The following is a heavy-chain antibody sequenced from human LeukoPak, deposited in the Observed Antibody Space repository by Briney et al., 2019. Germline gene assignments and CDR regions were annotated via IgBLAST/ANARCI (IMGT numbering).Heavy chain of an antibody. CDR2: ISYDGSNK. CDR1: GFTFSSYA. D-gene: IGHD5-18*01. J-gene: IGHJ4*02. CDR3: ARDTAMVTGFDY. Sequence: PGGSLRLSCAASGFTFSSYAMHWVRQAPGKGLEWVAVISYDGSNKYYADSVKGRFTISRDNSKNTLYLQMNSLRAEDTAGYYCARDTAMVTGFDYWGQGTLVTVSS. V-gene: IGHV3-30*04.